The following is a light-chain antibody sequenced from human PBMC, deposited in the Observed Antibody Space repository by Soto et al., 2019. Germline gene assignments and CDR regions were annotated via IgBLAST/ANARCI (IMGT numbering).Light chain of an antibody. V-gene: IGKV3-15*01. CDR2: AAS. J-gene: IGKJ2*01. CDR3: QQYNNWPPNT. Sequence: EIVMTQSPAPLSVSPGERATLSCRASQSVSSNLAWYQQKPGQAPRLLIYAASTRATGILARFSGSGSGTEFTLTISSLQSEDFGVYYCQQYNNWPPNTFGQGTKLEI. CDR1: QSVSSN.